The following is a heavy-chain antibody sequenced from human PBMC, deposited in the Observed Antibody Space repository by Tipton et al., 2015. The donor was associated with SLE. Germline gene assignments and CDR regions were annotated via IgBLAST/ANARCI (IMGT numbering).Heavy chain of an antibody. Sequence: SLRLSCAASGFTFSSYAMSWVRQAPGKGLEWVSAISGSGGSTYYADSVKGRFTISRDNAKNSLYLQMNSLRPDDTAFYFCAKDMHANPRSYFDLWGRGTLVTVSS. CDR1: GFTFSSYA. CDR3: AKDMHANPRSYFDL. CDR2: ISGSGGST. V-gene: IGHV3-23*01. J-gene: IGHJ2*01. D-gene: IGHD4/OR15-4a*01.